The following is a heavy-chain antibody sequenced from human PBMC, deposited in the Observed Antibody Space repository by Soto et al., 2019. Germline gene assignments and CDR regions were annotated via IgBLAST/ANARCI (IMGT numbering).Heavy chain of an antibody. Sequence: EVQLLESGGGLVQPGGSLRLSCAAFGFTFSSYAMSWVRQAPGKGLEWVAAISDSGGGTYYGDSVKGRFTSSRDNSKNARSLQMNSLRAEDTAVYYCAKRNSGPYYYGIDVWGQGTTVTVSS. CDR1: GFTFSSYA. CDR2: ISDSGGGT. V-gene: IGHV3-23*01. CDR3: AKRNSGPYYYGIDV. D-gene: IGHD1-1*01. J-gene: IGHJ6*02.